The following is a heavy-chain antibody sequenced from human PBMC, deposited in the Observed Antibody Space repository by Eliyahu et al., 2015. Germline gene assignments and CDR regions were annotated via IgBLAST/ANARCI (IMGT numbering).Heavy chain of an antibody. Sequence: PGKGLEWVSSISSSSSYIYXADSVKGRFTISRDNAKNSLYLQMNSLRAEDTAVYYCARDLRSTGRGSYLLWGQGTLVTVSS. D-gene: IGHD1-26*01. CDR3: ARDLRSTGRGSYLL. V-gene: IGHV3-21*01. J-gene: IGHJ4*02. CDR2: ISSSSSYI.